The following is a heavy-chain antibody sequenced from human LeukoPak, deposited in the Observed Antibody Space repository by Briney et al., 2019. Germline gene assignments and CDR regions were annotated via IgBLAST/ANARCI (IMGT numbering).Heavy chain of an antibody. D-gene: IGHD3-10*01. Sequence: GASVKVSCKASGYTFTSYGISWVRQAPGQGLEWMGWISAYNGNTNYAQKLQGRVTMTTDTSTSTAYMELRSLRSDDTAVYYCVRDTGEIGLRRPVDYWGQGTLVTVSS. CDR2: ISAYNGNT. CDR3: VRDTGEIGLRRPVDY. V-gene: IGHV1-18*01. J-gene: IGHJ4*02. CDR1: GYTFTSYG.